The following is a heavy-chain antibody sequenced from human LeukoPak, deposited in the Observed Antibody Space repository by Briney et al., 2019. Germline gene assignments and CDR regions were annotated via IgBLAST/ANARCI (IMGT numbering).Heavy chain of an antibody. CDR1: GFTFSDSY. J-gene: IGHJ4*02. V-gene: IGHV3-11*01. CDR2: ISSSSNTI. Sequence: GGSLRLSCAASGFTFSDSYMSWIRQAPGKGLEWVSSISSSSNTIYHADFVKGRFTISRDNARNSLCLQMNSLRAEDTAVYYCARGLRWNEYWGQGTLVTVSS. CDR3: ARGLRWNEY. D-gene: IGHD4-23*01.